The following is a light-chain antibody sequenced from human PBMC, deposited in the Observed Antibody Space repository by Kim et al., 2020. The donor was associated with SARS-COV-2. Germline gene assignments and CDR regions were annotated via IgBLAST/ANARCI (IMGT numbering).Light chain of an antibody. V-gene: IGKV4-1*01. CDR3: QQYYSTPLT. J-gene: IGKJ4*01. CDR2: WAS. CDR1: QNILYSSNNKAY. Sequence: ATINCKSSQNILYSSNNKAYLAWYQQKPGQPPKLLIYWASTPESGVPDRFSGSGSGTDFTLTISSLQAEDVALYYCQQYYSTPLTFGGGTKVDIK.